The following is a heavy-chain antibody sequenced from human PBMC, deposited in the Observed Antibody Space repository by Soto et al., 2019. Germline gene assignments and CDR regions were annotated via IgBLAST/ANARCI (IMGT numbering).Heavy chain of an antibody. Sequence: GGSLRLSCAASGFTVSSNYMSWVRQAPGKGLEWVSVIYSGGSTYYADSVKGRFTISRDNSKNTLYLQMNSLRAEDTAVYYCARDIEYSSSSVLDKWDDYYYYMDVWGKGTTVTVSS. CDR1: GFTVSSNY. J-gene: IGHJ6*03. D-gene: IGHD6-6*01. V-gene: IGHV3-66*01. CDR2: IYSGGST. CDR3: ARDIEYSSSSVLDKWDDYYYYMDV.